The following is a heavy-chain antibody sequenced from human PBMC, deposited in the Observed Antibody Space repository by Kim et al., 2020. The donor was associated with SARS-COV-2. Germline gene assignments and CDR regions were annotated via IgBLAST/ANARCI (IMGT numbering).Heavy chain of an antibody. CDR1: YW. J-gene: IGHJ5*02. D-gene: IGHD2-15*01. Sequence: YWMHWVRQGPGQGLVWVSRINSDGSNTTYAGSVKGRFTISRDNAKNTLYLQMNSLRAEDTAVYYCVRGEGYCSGGSCYSRTLSWGQGTLAT. CDR2: INSDGSNT. CDR3: VRGEGYCSGGSCYSRTLS. V-gene: IGHV3-74*01.